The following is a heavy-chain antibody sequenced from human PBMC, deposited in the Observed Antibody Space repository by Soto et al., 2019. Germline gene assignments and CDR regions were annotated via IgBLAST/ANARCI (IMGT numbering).Heavy chain of an antibody. J-gene: IGHJ4*02. Sequence: DVQLLESGGGLVQPGGSLRLSCAASGFTFNAYAMTWVRQAPGKGLEWVSAIGGSGGNRYYAGSVRGRFTISRDNSKDTVDLQMNSLSVEDTAVYYCARVASSDINSVDHWGQGILVSVSS. V-gene: IGHV3-23*01. CDR2: IGGSGGNR. CDR1: GFTFNAYA. CDR3: ARVASSDINSVDH. D-gene: IGHD4-4*01.